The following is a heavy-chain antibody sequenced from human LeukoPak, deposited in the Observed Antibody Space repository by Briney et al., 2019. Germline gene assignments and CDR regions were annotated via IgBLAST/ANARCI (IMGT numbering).Heavy chain of an antibody. CDR2: ISYDGSNK. Sequence: GGSLRLSCAASGFTFSSYAMHWVRQAPGKGLEWVAVISYDGSNKYYADSVKGRFTISRDNSKNTLYLQMNSLRAEDTAVYYCARDSLGFDLWGRGTLVTVSS. CDR1: GFTFSSYA. D-gene: IGHD7-27*01. V-gene: IGHV3-30-3*01. J-gene: IGHJ2*01. CDR3: ARDSLGFDL.